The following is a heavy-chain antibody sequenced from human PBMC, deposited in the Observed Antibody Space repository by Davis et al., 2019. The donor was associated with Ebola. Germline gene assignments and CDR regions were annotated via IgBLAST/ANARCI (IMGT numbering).Heavy chain of an antibody. D-gene: IGHD3-22*01. Sequence: SETLSLTCAVYGGSFSGYYWSWIHQPPGKGLEWIGEINDSGSTNYNPSLKSRLSISMDTSKNQFSLKVTSVTAADTAVYYCARAAHYDRSGYYPLYWGQGALVTVSS. V-gene: IGHV4-34*01. CDR3: ARAAHYDRSGYYPLY. CDR1: GGSFSGYY. J-gene: IGHJ4*02. CDR2: INDSGST.